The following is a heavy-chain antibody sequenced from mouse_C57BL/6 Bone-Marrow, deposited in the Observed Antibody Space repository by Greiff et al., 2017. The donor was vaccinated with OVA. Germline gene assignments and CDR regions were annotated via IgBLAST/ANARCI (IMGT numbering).Heavy chain of an antibody. Sequence: QQSCKASGYTFTSYWMHWVKQRPGRGLEWIGRIDPNSGGTKYNEKFKSKATLTVDKPSSTAYMQLSSLTSEDSAVYYCARGYDASDYWGQGTTLTVSS. CDR3: ARGYDASDY. CDR2: IDPNSGGT. V-gene: IGHV1-72*01. D-gene: IGHD2-3*01. CDR1: GYTFTSYW. J-gene: IGHJ2*01.